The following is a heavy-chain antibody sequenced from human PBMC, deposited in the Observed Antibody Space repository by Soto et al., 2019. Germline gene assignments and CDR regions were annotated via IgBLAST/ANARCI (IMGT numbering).Heavy chain of an antibody. V-gene: IGHV3-9*01. CDR3: AKGRNYYYYCGMDV. Sequence: EVQLVEAGGGMVQPGRSLRLSCAASGFIFDDYAMHWVRQAPGKGLEGVSGISWNSGSIGYADSVKGRFIISRDNAKNSLYLQMNSLRAEDTALYHCAKGRNYYYYCGMDVWGQGTTVTVSS. CDR2: ISWNSGSI. J-gene: IGHJ6*02. CDR1: GFIFDDYA.